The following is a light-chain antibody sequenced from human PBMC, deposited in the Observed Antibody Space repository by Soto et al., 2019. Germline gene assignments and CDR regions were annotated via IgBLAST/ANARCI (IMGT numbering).Light chain of an antibody. V-gene: IGKV1-39*01. Sequence: DIQMTQSPSSLSASVGDRVTITCRVSQSISSYLNWYQQKPGKAPNLLIYAASSLRSGVPSRFSGSGSGTDFTLTITNLQPEDFATYYCQQSYSPPRTFGQGTKVDIK. J-gene: IGKJ1*01. CDR2: AAS. CDR3: QQSYSPPRT. CDR1: QSISSY.